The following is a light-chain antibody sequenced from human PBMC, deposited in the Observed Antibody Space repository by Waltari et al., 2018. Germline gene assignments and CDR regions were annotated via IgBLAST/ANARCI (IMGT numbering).Light chain of an antibody. CDR1: QDINTW. CDR3: QQYESYWT. Sequence: DIHMTQSPSTLPASLGDTVTITCRASQDINTWLAWYQQRPGKAPNLLIYKASYLESGVPSRFSGSGSGTEFTLTISSLQPDDFATYFCQQYESYWTFGQGTKVEMK. CDR2: KAS. J-gene: IGKJ1*01. V-gene: IGKV1-5*03.